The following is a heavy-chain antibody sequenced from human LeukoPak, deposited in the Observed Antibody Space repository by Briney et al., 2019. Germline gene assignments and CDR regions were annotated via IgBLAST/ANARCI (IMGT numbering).Heavy chain of an antibody. CDR3: ARVVSGFGSGSYYKKGWFDP. CDR2: IYYSGST. V-gene: IGHV4-59*01. D-gene: IGHD3-10*01. CDR1: GGSISSYY. Sequence: SETLSLTCTVPGGSISSYYWSWIRQPPGKGLEWIGYIYYSGSTNYNPSLKSRVTISVDTSKNQFSLKLSSVTAADTAVYYCARVVSGFGSGSYYKKGWFDPWGQGTLVTVSS. J-gene: IGHJ5*02.